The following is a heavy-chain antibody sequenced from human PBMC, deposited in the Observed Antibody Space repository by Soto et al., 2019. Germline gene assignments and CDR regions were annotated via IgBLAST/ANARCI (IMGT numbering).Heavy chain of an antibody. D-gene: IGHD6-13*01. CDR3: TKDPCPRRSCYFVF. V-gene: IGHV3-23*01. CDR2: ISGSDAGT. CDR1: GFTFSSHA. Sequence: GGSLRLSCEASGFTFSSHAMSWVRQAPGKGLEWVSAISGSDAGTFDADSVRGRFTISRDNSKNTLYLHMTSLRVEDTAIYYCTKDPCPRRSCYFVFCCKASLGTVFS. J-gene: IGHJ4*02.